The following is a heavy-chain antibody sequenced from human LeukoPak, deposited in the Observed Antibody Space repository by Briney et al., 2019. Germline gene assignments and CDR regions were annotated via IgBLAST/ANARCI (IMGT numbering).Heavy chain of an antibody. CDR2: INDSGTT. J-gene: IGHJ4*02. CDR1: GGSFSGYY. V-gene: IGHV4-34*01. D-gene: IGHD3-10*01. Sequence: SETLSLTCAVYGGSFSGYYWSWIRQPPGKGLEWIGEINDSGTTNYNPSLKNRVTISEDTFRNQFSLKLSSVTAADTAVYYCARSGRYQIYWGRGTLVTVSS. CDR3: ARSGRYQIY.